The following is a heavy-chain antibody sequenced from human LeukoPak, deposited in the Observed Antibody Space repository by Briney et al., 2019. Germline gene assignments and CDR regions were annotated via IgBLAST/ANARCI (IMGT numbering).Heavy chain of an antibody. CDR1: GFTFSSYA. J-gene: IGHJ4*02. V-gene: IGHV3-23*01. Sequence: GGSLRLSCEASGFTFSSYAMSWVRQAPGKGLAWVSVISSSADSTYYADSVKGRFTISRDNSKNTLYLQMNNLRAEDTAVYYCAKPLEKYTYGGNLDCWRQGILVTVCS. CDR2: ISSSADST. D-gene: IGHD4-23*01. CDR3: AKPLEKYTYGGNLDC.